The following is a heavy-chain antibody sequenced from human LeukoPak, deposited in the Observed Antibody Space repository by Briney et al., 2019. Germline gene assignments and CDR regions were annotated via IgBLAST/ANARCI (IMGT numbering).Heavy chain of an antibody. J-gene: IGHJ4*02. Sequence: PSQTLSLTCTVSGGSISSGSYYWSWIRQPAGKGLEWIGRIYTSGSTNYNPSLKSRVTISVDTSKNQFSLKLSSVTAADTAVYYCARMFPVVPASYFDYWGQGTLVTVSS. CDR3: ARMFPVVPASYFDY. CDR2: IYTSGST. D-gene: IGHD2-2*01. V-gene: IGHV4-61*02. CDR1: GGSISSGSYY.